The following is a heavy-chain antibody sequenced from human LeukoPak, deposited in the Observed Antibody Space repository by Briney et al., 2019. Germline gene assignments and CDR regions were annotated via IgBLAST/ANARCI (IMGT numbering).Heavy chain of an antibody. CDR1: GYTFTGYY. V-gene: IGHV1-2*02. Sequence: ASVKVSCKASGYTFTGYYMHWVRQAPGQGLEWMGWINPNSGGTNYAQKFQGRVTMTRDTSISTAHLQWSSLKASDTAMYYCARVVLPAAMSSCLDYWGQGTLVTVSS. CDR3: ARVVLPAAMSSCLDY. J-gene: IGHJ4*02. D-gene: IGHD2-2*01. CDR2: INPNSGGT.